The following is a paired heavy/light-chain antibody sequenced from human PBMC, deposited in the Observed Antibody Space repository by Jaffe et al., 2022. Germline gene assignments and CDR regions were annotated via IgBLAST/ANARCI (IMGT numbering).Light chain of an antibody. Sequence: DVVMTQTPLFLSVTPGQPASMSCRASRSLMESEGKTYLYWYLQRSGQPPQLLIYQVSNRFSGVPDRFTGSGSGTNFTLKISRVEADDVGVYFCMQGIHLPLTFGGGTKVDIK. J-gene: IGKJ4*01. CDR2: QVS. V-gene: IGKV2D-29*01. CDR1: RSLMESEGKTY. CDR3: MQGIHLPLT.
Heavy chain of an antibody. CDR2: IDPRDSDV. CDR1: EYISTNHW. V-gene: IGHV5-51*03. D-gene: IGHD3-3*01. J-gene: IGHJ4*01. CDR3: GRFYQDFWNGYPYYFDS. Sequence: EAELVQSGAEVKKPGESLRISCKFSEYISTNHWIGWVRQMPGKGLEFIGIIDPRDSDVRYGPSFQGHVTVSLDKSSSIAYLGWSSLKASDSAMYYCGRFYQDFWNGYPYYFDSWGHGTLVTVSS.